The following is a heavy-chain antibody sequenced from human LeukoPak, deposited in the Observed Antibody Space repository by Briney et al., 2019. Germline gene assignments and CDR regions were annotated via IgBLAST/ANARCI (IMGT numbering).Heavy chain of an antibody. CDR1: GGSISSGGYY. CDR3: ARAPRSIAAGVYFQH. Sequence: SETLSLTCTVSGGSISSGGYYWSWIRQPPGKGLEWIGYIYHGGSTYYNPSLKSRVTISADRSKNQFSLKLSSVTAADTAVYYCARAPRSIAAGVYFQHWGQGTLVTVSS. J-gene: IGHJ1*01. D-gene: IGHD6-6*01. V-gene: IGHV4-30-2*01. CDR2: IYHGGST.